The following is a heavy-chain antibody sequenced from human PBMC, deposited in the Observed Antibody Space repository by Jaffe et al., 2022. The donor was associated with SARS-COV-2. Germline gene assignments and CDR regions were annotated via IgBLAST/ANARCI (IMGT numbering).Heavy chain of an antibody. V-gene: IGHV1-46*01. CDR2: INPSGGST. J-gene: IGHJ4*02. CDR3: ARITSDGYPGGSFDY. CDR1: GYTFTSYY. D-gene: IGHD5-12*01. Sequence: QVQLVQSGAEVKKPGASVKVSCKASGYTFTSYYMHWVRQAPGQGLEWMGIINPSGGSTSYAQKFQGRVTMTRDTSTSTVYMELSSLRSEDTAVYYCARITSDGYPGGSFDYWGQGTLVTVSS.